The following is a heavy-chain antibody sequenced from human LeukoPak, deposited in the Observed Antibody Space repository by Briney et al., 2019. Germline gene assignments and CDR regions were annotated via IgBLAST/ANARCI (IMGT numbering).Heavy chain of an antibody. CDR2: IYYSGST. V-gene: IGHV4-59*12. CDR3: ARSPPGPYYYYYMDV. CDR1: GGSISSYY. J-gene: IGHJ6*03. Sequence: TSETLSLTCTVSGGSISSYYWSWIRQPPGKGLEWIGYIYYSGSTNYNPSLKSRVTISVDRSKNQFSLKLSSVTAADTAVYYCARSPPGPYYYYYMDVWGKGTTVTVSS.